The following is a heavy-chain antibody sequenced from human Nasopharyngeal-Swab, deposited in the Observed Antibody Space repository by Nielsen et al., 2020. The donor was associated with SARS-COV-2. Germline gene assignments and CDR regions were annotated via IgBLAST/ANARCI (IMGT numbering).Heavy chain of an antibody. CDR3: ARDQRIAARRLYYYYGMDV. V-gene: IGHV4-4*07. J-gene: IGHJ6*02. Sequence: SETLSLTCTVSGGSISSYYWSWIRQPAGKGLEWIGRIYTSGSTNYNPSLKSRVTMSVDTSKNQFSLKLSPVTAADTAVYYCARDQRIAARRLYYYYGMDVWGQGTTVTVSS. D-gene: IGHD6-6*01. CDR1: GGSISSYY. CDR2: IYTSGST.